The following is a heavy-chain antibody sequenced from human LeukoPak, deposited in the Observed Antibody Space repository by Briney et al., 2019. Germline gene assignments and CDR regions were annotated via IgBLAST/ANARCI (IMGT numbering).Heavy chain of an antibody. Sequence: ASVKVSCKVSGYTLTELSMHWVRQAPGKGLEWMGGFDPEDGETIYAQKFQGRVTMTEDTSTDTAYMELSSLRSEDTAVYYCATVAGTGGWFDPWGQGTLGTASS. CDR2: FDPEDGET. CDR1: GYTLTELS. CDR3: ATVAGTGGWFDP. V-gene: IGHV1-24*01. J-gene: IGHJ5*02. D-gene: IGHD6-19*01.